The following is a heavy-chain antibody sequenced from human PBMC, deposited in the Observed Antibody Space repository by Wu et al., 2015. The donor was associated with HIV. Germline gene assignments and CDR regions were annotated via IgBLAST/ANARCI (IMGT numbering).Heavy chain of an antibody. CDR3: ARDINSLYYDSRRGSFDI. CDR2: ISADDGKT. V-gene: IGHV1-18*01. Sequence: QVQLVQSGGEVKKVGAVSEGLPAKASGYTFTSYGISWVRQAPGQRPEWMGWISADDGKTKYAQKIQDRVTMTTDTSTSTAYLELRSLRSDDTAVYYCARDINSLYYDSRRGSFDIWGQGTKVTVSS. CDR1: GYTFTSYG. J-gene: IGHJ3*02. D-gene: IGHD3-16*01.